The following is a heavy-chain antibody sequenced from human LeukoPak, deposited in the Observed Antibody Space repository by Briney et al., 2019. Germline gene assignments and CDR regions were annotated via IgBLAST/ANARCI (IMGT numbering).Heavy chain of an antibody. J-gene: IGHJ4*02. D-gene: IGHD3-10*01. CDR2: ISGSGGST. Sequence: GGSLRLSCAASGFTFSSYAMSWVRQAPGKGLEWVSAISGSGGSTYYADSVKGRFTISRDNSKNTLYLQMNSLRAEDTAVYYCAKAGGSGSYYNVRTPYYFDYWGQGTLVTVSS. CDR3: AKAGGSGSYYNVRTPYYFDY. V-gene: IGHV3-23*01. CDR1: GFTFSSYA.